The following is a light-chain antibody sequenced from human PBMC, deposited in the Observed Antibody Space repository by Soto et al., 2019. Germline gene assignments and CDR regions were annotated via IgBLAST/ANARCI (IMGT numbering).Light chain of an antibody. Sequence: IVGTKCAVTLSLSPGERATLSCRASPSVTNYLAWYQQKPGRAPRLLIYGASKRATGFPARFSGSGSGTDFTLTISSLQSEDFAVYYCQQSNNWPWTFGQGTKVDIK. CDR3: QQSNNWPWT. CDR1: PSVTNY. J-gene: IGKJ1*01. V-gene: IGKV3-15*01. CDR2: GAS.